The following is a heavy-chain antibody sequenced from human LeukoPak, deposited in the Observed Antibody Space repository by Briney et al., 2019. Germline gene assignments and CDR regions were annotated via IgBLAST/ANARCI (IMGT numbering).Heavy chain of an antibody. V-gene: IGHV4-38-2*02. CDR2: ISHAGDT. D-gene: IGHD1-26*01. CDR3: ARGEVGEFHH. Sequence: SETLSLTCTVSGYSITRAYNWGWVRQSPGKGLEWIASISHAGDTYYDPSLKSRVTISVDTSKNHFSLSLGSVTAPDTAVYFCARGEVGEFHHCGQGTLVTVSS. J-gene: IGHJ4*02. CDR1: GYSITRAYN.